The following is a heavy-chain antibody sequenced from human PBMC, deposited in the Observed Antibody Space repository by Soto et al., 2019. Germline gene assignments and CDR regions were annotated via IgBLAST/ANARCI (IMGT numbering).Heavy chain of an antibody. CDR3: ARDQDVDIVATTLPDY. Sequence: PGGSLRLSCAASGFTVSSYGMHWVRQAPGKGLEWVAVIWYDGSNKYYADSVKGRFTISRDNSKNTLYLQMNGLRAEDTAVYYCARDQDVDIVATTLPDYWGQGTLVTVSS. J-gene: IGHJ4*02. D-gene: IGHD5-12*01. V-gene: IGHV3-33*01. CDR1: GFTVSSYG. CDR2: IWYDGSNK.